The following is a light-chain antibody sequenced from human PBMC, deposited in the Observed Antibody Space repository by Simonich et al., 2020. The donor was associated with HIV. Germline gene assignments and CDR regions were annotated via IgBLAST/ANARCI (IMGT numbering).Light chain of an antibody. CDR1: QSLVHSDGNTY. J-gene: IGKJ2*01. Sequence: DVVITQSPLSLPVTLGQPASISCRSSQSLVHSDGNTYLNWFQQRPGQSPRRLIYKVSNRDSGVPDRFSGSGSGTDFTLKISRVEAEDVGVYYCMQGTHWPLSFGQGTKLEIK. V-gene: IGKV2-30*02. CDR2: KVS. CDR3: MQGTHWPLS.